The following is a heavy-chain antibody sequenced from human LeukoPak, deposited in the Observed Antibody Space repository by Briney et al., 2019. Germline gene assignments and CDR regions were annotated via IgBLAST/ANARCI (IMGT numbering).Heavy chain of an antibody. V-gene: IGHV4-59*11. CDR1: GGSISSHY. J-gene: IGHJ5*02. CDR2: IYYGGST. CDR3: ARARHDFWSGFQGFDP. Sequence: SETLSLTCTISGGSISSHYWSWIRQPPGKGLEWIGYIYYGGSTNYNPSLKSRVTISVDTSKNQFSLKLSSVTAADTAVYYCARARHDFWSGFQGFDPWGQGTLVTVSS. D-gene: IGHD3-3*01.